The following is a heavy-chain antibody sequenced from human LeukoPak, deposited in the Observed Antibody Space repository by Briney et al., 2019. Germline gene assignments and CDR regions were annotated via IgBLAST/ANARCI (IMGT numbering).Heavy chain of an antibody. Sequence: GGSLKLSCAASGFTFSSYGMHWVRQAPGKGLEWVAVISYDGSNKYYADSVKGRFTISRDNSKNTLYLQMNSLRAEDTAVYYCARGPMSLTAFDYWGQGTLVTVS. CDR3: ARGPMSLTAFDY. D-gene: IGHD5/OR15-5a*01. CDR2: ISYDGSNK. J-gene: IGHJ4*02. V-gene: IGHV3-30*03. CDR1: GFTFSSYG.